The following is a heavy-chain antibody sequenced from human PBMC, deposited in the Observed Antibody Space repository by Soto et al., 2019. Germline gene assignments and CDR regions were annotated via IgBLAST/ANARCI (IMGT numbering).Heavy chain of an antibody. Sequence: EVQLVESGGGLVKPGGSLRLSCAASRFTFRNYGMNWVRQAPGKGLEWVSYISSRSGYIYYADSVKGRFAISRDNAKNSLYLQMNSLRAEDTAVYYCARDKAVINHYYYGMDVWGQGTTVTVSS. J-gene: IGHJ6*02. CDR3: ARDKAVINHYYYGMDV. V-gene: IGHV3-21*01. CDR1: RFTFRNYG. D-gene: IGHD4-4*01. CDR2: ISSRSGYI.